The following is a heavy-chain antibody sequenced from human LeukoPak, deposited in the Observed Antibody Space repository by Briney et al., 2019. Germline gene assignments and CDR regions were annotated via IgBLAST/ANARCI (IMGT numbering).Heavy chain of an antibody. CDR3: ARDWYYYGSGSYFIGYMDV. CDR2: IYTSGST. D-gene: IGHD3-10*01. CDR1: GGSISSYY. J-gene: IGHJ6*03. V-gene: IGHV4-4*07. Sequence: SETLSLTCTVSGGSISSYYWSWIRQPAGKGLEWIGRIYTSGSTNYNPSLKSRATMSVDTSKNQFSLKLSSVTAADTAVYYCARDWYYYGSGSYFIGYMDVWGKGTTVTVSS.